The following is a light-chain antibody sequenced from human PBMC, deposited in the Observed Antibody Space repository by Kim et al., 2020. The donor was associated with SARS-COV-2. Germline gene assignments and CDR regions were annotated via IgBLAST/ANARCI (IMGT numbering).Light chain of an antibody. CDR1: KLGGKY. CDR2: QDS. J-gene: IGLJ2*01. CDR3: QAWDSSTAWV. Sequence: VSQRRTDSIACSGYKLGGKYACWDRQRPGQSPVLVIYQDSKRPSGIPERFSGSNTGNTATLTIGGTQAMDEADYYCQAWDSSTAWVFGGGTQLTVL. V-gene: IGLV3-1*01.